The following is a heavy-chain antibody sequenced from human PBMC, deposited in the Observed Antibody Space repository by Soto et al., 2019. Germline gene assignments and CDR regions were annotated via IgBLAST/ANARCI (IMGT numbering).Heavy chain of an antibody. V-gene: IGHV1-46*03. J-gene: IGHJ4*02. CDR2: INPFDGSR. Sequence: GASVKVSCKASGYIFTSYYIHWVRQAPGQGLEWMGWINPFDGSRTFAQSFQGRVTMTRDTSTSTVYMEVSSLRSEDTAVYYCSRVDPGETSPFDHWGQGTLVTVSS. CDR3: SRVDPGETSPFDH. CDR1: GYIFTSYY. D-gene: IGHD3-10*01.